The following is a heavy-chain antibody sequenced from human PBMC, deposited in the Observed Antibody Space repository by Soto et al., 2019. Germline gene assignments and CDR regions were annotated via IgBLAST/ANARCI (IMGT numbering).Heavy chain of an antibody. D-gene: IGHD3-10*01. Sequence: QVQLVESRGGVVQPGRSLRLSCAASGFTFSSYGLHWVRQAPGKGLEWVAVISYDGSHKYYADSVKGRFTISRDNSKNTLYLQMNRLRAEDTAMYYCTRDTYYYGWGIYRGGGMDVWGQGTTVTVSS. CDR2: ISYDGSHK. CDR1: GFTFSSYG. V-gene: IGHV3-30-3*01. CDR3: TRDTYYYGWGIYRGGGMDV. J-gene: IGHJ6*02.